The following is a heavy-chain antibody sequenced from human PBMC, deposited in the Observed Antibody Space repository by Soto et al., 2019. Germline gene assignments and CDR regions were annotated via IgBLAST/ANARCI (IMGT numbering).Heavy chain of an antibody. CDR3: AKYLGSGWYRGYFDY. Sequence: QVQLVESGGGVVQPGRSLRLSCAASGFTFSSYGMHWVRQAPGKGLEWVAVISYDGSNKYYADSVKGRFTISRDNSKNTLYLQMNSLRAEDTAVYYCAKYLGSGWYRGYFDYWGQGTLVTVSS. V-gene: IGHV3-30*18. J-gene: IGHJ4*02. CDR2: ISYDGSNK. D-gene: IGHD6-19*01. CDR1: GFTFSSYG.